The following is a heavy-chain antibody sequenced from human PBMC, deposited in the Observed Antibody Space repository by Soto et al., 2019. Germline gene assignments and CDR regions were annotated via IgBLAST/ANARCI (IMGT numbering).Heavy chain of an antibody. V-gene: IGHV3-48*02. Sequence: GGSLRLSCAASGFAFSNYIMTWVRKAPGKGLEWVSYITTGSSTIYYADSVKGRFTITRDNSKSSLYLQMNSLGDEDTAVYYCARDPSPAYYYHYGMDVWGQGTTVTVSS. CDR1: GFAFSNYI. J-gene: IGHJ6*02. CDR2: ITTGSSTI. CDR3: ARDPSPAYYYHYGMDV.